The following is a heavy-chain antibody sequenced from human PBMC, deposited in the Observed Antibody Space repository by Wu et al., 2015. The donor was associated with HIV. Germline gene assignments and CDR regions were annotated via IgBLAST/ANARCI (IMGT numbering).Heavy chain of an antibody. CDR1: GYTFTSYG. V-gene: IGHV1-18*01. CDR3: ARDGTELISGYDADAFDI. J-gene: IGHJ3*02. CDR2: ISAYNGNT. Sequence: QVQLVQSGAEVKKPGASVKVSCKASGYTFTSYGISWVRQAPGQGLEWMGWISAYNGNTNYAQKLQGRVTMTTDTSTSTAYMELRSLRSDDTAVYYCARDGTELISGYDADAFDIWGQGTMVTVSS. D-gene: IGHD5-12*01.